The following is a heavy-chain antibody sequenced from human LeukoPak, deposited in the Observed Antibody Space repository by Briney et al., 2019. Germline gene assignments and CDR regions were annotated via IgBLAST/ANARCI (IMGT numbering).Heavy chain of an antibody. Sequence: PGGSLRLSCAGSGFTFSNYAMTWVRQAPGKGLEWVSTISSSGDATYSADSVKGRFSISRDNSKNTLYLQMNNLRADDTAVYYCAKEVRYSSSWYTDYWGQGTLVTVSS. V-gene: IGHV3-23*01. CDR3: AKEVRYSSSWYTDY. CDR1: GFTFSNYA. CDR2: ISSSGDAT. D-gene: IGHD6-13*01. J-gene: IGHJ4*02.